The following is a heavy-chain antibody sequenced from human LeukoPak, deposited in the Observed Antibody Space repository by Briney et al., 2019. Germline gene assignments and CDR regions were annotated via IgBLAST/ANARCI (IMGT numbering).Heavy chain of an antibody. CDR3: ARSSAYYNEADI. Sequence: GASVKVSCKTSGYTFTSYYMHWVRQAPGQGLEWMGIINPSGGSKTYAQNFQGRLTMTSATSTSTVYMELSSLRSEATAVYYCARSSAYYNEADIWGQGTMVTVSS. CDR2: INPSGGSK. J-gene: IGHJ3*02. CDR1: GYTFTSYY. V-gene: IGHV1-46*01. D-gene: IGHD3-9*01.